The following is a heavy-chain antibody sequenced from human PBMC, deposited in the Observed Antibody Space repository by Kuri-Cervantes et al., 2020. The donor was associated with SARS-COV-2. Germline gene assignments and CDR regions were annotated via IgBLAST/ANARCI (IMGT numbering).Heavy chain of an antibody. V-gene: IGHV4-39*07. CDR1: GGSIHSSPYY. CDR2: IYYSANT. CDR3: ARDGWSGSNGAFDI. D-gene: IGHD1-26*01. J-gene: IGHJ3*02. Sequence: ESLKISCTVSGGSIHSSPYYWGWIRQPPGQGLEWIGSIYYSANTYFNPSLKSRVTISVDTSKNQFSLKLSSVTAADTAVYYCARDGWSGSNGAFDIWGQGTMVTVSS.